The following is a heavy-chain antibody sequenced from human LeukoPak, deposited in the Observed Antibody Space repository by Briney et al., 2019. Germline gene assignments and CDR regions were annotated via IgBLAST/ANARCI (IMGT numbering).Heavy chain of an antibody. CDR1: GGSLSSFY. CDR3: ARANYYDSSGPDPYFDY. D-gene: IGHD3-22*01. J-gene: IGHJ4*02. CDR2: IYYSGST. Sequence: PSETLSLTCTVSGGSLSSFYWSWIREPPGTGLEWCGYIYYSGSTSYKSSLKSRATISVDTSKNQFSVKLTSVAAADTAVYYCARANYYDSSGPDPYFDYWGQGTLVTVSS. V-gene: IGHV4-59*01.